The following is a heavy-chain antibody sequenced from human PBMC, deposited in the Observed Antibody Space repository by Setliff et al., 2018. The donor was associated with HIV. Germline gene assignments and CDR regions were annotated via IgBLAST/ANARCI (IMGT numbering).Heavy chain of an antibody. J-gene: IGHJ4*02. V-gene: IGHV4-39*07. Sequence: SETLSLTCTVSGDSMSSDNYFWVWVRQPPGKGLEWMGNIFHSGNTYYSPSLKSRVTISVDKSKNQFSLKLSSVTAADTAVYYCARDRRPAGINYGYGYLDDWGQGTLVTVSS. CDR1: GDSMSSDNYF. CDR2: IFHSGNT. CDR3: ARDRRPAGINYGYGYLDD. D-gene: IGHD2-2*02.